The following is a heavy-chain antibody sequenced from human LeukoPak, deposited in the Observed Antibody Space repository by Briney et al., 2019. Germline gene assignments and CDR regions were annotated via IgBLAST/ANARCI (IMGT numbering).Heavy chain of an antibody. Sequence: SVKVSCKASGGTFSSYAISWVRQAPGQGLEWMGGIIPIFGTANYAQKFQGRVTITADESTSTAYMELSSLGSEDMAVYYCARGSSRLGQSNWFDPWGQGTLVTVSS. D-gene: IGHD6-19*01. CDR2: IIPIFGTA. CDR1: GGTFSSYA. CDR3: ARGSSRLGQSNWFDP. V-gene: IGHV1-69*13. J-gene: IGHJ5*02.